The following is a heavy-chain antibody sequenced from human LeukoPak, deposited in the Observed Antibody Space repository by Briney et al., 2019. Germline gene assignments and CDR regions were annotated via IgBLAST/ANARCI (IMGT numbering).Heavy chain of an antibody. J-gene: IGHJ4*02. CDR1: GVSISDYH. CDR3: ARMYSGTSYYFDF. V-gene: IGHV4-59*01. CDR2: FSYSGST. Sequence: PSETLSLTCSVSGVSISDYHWIWIRQPPPKGLEWMGYFSYSGSTRYNPSLKSRVTMSVDTSKNQFSLRLNSVAAADTAVYYCARMYSGTSYYFDFWGQGTLVTVSS. D-gene: IGHD1-26*01.